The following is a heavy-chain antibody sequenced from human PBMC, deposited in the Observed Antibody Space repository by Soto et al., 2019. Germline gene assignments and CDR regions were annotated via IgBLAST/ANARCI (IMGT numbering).Heavy chain of an antibody. CDR3: ARSRAKGIVVVVARDYYYYMDV. CDR2: ISAYNGNT. J-gene: IGHJ6*03. Sequence: ASVKVSCKASGYTFTSYGISWVRQAPGQGLEWMGWISAYNGNTNYAQKLQGRVTMTTDTSTSTAYMELRSLRSDDTAVYYCARSRAKGIVVVVARDYYYYMDVWGKGTTVTVSS. V-gene: IGHV1-18*01. D-gene: IGHD2-15*01. CDR1: GYTFTSYG.